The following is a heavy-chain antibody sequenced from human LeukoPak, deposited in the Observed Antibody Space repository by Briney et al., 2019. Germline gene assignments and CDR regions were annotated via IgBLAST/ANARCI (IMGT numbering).Heavy chain of an antibody. Sequence: PSQTLSLTCTVSGGSISSGSYYWSWIRQPAGKGLEWIGRIYTSGSTNYNPSLKSRVTISVDTSKNQFSLKLSSATAADTAVYYCARSTRGRWLQYFDYWGQGTLVTVSS. D-gene: IGHD5-24*01. V-gene: IGHV4-61*02. CDR3: ARSTRGRWLQYFDY. J-gene: IGHJ4*02. CDR2: IYTSGST. CDR1: GGSISSGSYY.